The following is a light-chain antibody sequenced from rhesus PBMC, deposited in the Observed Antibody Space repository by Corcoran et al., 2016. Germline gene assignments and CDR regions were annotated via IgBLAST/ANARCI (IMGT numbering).Light chain of an antibody. CDR2: DAS. Sequence: DIQMSQSPSSLSASVGDRVTITCRASQGISSYLNWYQQKPGKAPKLLIYDASTLQSGVPSRFSGSGSGKDFTLTISSLQPEDFATYYCLQYNSDPLAFGGGTKVEIK. CDR1: QGISSY. CDR3: LQYNSDPLA. V-gene: IGKV1-43*02. J-gene: IGKJ4*01.